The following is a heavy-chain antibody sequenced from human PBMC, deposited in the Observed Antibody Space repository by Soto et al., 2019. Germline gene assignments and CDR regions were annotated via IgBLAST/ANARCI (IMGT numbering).Heavy chain of an antibody. CDR3: ARRHLAVAVSPWFDP. CDR2: IDSSGEK. CDR1: GLSITDSEMG. D-gene: IGHD6-19*01. V-gene: IGHV2-26*01. Sequence: QVTLKESGPVLVKPTETLTLRCTVSGLSITDSEMGVSWIRQPPGQPLEWLAHIDSSGEKSYRTFLKRRLAIAKDTSKSQIVLTMTNMDPADTATYYCARRHLAVAVSPWFDPWGQVIPVTVSS. J-gene: IGHJ5*02.